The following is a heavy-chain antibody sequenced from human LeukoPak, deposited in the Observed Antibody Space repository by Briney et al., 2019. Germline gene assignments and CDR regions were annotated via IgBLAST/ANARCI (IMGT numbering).Heavy chain of an antibody. Sequence: GGSLRLSCAASGFTFSSYGMHWVRQAPGKGLEWVAVISYDGSNKYYADSVKGRFTISRDNSKNTLYLQTNSLRAEDTAVYYCAKAKGDYDDYWGQGTLVTVSS. V-gene: IGHV3-30*18. J-gene: IGHJ4*02. CDR1: GFTFSSYG. CDR3: AKAKGDYDDY. CDR2: ISYDGSNK.